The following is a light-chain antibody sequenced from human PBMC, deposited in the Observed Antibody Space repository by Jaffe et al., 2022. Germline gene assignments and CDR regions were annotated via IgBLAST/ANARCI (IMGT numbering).Light chain of an antibody. V-gene: IGKV1-8*01. CDR3: QQYYSYPGPTWT. CDR1: QGISSY. Sequence: AIRMTQSPSSLSASTGDRVTITCRASQGISSYLAWYQQKPGKAPKLLIYAASTLQSGVPSRFSGSGSGTDFTLTISCLQSEDFATYYCQQYYSYPGPTWTFGQGTKVEIK. J-gene: IGKJ1*01. CDR2: AAS.